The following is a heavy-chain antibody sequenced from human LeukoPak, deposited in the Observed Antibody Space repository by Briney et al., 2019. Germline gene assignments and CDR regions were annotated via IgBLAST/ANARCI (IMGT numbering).Heavy chain of an antibody. Sequence: GGSLRLSCAASGFTFSCYAMIWVRQAPGKGLEWVSAISGSGGSTYYADSVKGRFTISRDNSKNTLYLQMNSLRAEDTAVYYCAKDQAGDYFDYWGQGTLVTVSS. CDR2: ISGSGGST. D-gene: IGHD4-17*01. CDR3: AKDQAGDYFDY. CDR1: GFTFSCYA. V-gene: IGHV3-23*01. J-gene: IGHJ4*02.